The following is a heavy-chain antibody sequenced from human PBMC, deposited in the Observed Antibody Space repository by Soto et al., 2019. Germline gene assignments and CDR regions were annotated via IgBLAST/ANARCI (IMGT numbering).Heavy chain of an antibody. J-gene: IGHJ6*02. CDR3: ARERITIFGVVIDQYGMDV. Sequence: GASVKVSCKASGYTFTSYAMHWLRQAPGQRLEWMGWINAGNGNTKYSQKFQGRVTITRDTSASTAYMELSSLRSEDTAVYYCARERITIFGVVIDQYGMDVWGQGTTVTVSS. V-gene: IGHV1-3*01. CDR2: INAGNGNT. D-gene: IGHD3-3*01. CDR1: GYTFTSYA.